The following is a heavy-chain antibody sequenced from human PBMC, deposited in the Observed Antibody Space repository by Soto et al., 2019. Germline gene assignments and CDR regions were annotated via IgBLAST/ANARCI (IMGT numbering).Heavy chain of an antibody. J-gene: IGHJ5*02. CDR2: ISSSSSTI. CDR3: ARGVSGYYLP. CDR1: GFTFSSYS. D-gene: IGHD3-22*01. Sequence: EVQLVESGGGLVQPGGSLRLSCAASGFTFSSYSMNWVRQAPGKGLEWVSYISSSSSTIYYADSVKGRFTISRDNAKNSVYLQMNSLRDEDTAVYYCARGVSGYYLPGGQGTLVTVSS. V-gene: IGHV3-48*02.